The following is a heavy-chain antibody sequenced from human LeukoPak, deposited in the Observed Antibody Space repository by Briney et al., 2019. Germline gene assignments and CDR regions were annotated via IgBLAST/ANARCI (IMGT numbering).Heavy chain of an antibody. CDR1: GASITRYY. V-gene: IGHV4-59*06. J-gene: IGHJ3*02. D-gene: IGHD2-2*01. CDR3: ARGGGCSSTSCPLGAFDI. CDR2: IYHSGST. Sequence: SETLSLTCSVSGASITRYYWTWIRQPVGKGLEWLGYIYHSGSTYYNPSLKSRVTISVDRSKNQFSLKLSSVTAADTAVYYCARGGGCSSTSCPLGAFDIWGQGTMVTVSS.